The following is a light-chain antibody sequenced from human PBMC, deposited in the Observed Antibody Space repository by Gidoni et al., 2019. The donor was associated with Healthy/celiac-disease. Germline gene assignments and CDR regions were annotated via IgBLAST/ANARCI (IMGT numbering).Light chain of an antibody. CDR2: GAS. CDR3: QQYNNWPPLT. J-gene: IGKJ4*01. V-gene: IGKV3-15*01. CDR1: QSVSSN. Sequence: SCRASQSVSSNLAWYQQKPGQAPRLLIYGASTRATGIPARFSGSGSGTEFTLTISSLQSEDFAVNYCQQYNNWPPLTFGGGTKVEIK.